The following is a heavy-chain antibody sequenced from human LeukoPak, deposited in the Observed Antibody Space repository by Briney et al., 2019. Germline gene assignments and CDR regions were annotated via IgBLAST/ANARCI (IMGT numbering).Heavy chain of an antibody. CDR3: AELGITMIGGV. CDR1: GFTFSSYS. D-gene: IGHD3-10*02. V-gene: IGHV3-21*01. J-gene: IGHJ6*04. CDR2: ISTSSSYI. Sequence: GGSLRLSCAASGFTFSSYSMDWVRQAPGKGLEWVSSISTSSSYIHYADSVKGRFTISRDNTKNSLYLQMNSLRAEDTAVYYCAELGITMIGGVWGKGATVTISS.